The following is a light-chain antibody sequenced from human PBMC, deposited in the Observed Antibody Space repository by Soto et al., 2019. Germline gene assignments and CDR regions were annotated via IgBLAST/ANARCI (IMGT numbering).Light chain of an antibody. CDR1: QNFGSTS. Sequence: EIVLTQSPYTLSLSPLERATLSFMASQNFGSTSLAWYQQKPGQAPRLLIYGASSRATGIPDRFSGGGSGTDFTLTISRLEPEDFAVYFCQQYAGPPTTFGQGTRLEIK. CDR2: GAS. J-gene: IGKJ5*01. V-gene: IGKV3-20*01. CDR3: QQYAGPPTT.